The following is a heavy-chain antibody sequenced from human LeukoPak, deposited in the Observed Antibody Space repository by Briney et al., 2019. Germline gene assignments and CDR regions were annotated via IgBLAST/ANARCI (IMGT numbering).Heavy chain of an antibody. Sequence: KPSETLSLTCNVSGDSLTSHFWSWIRQTPGKGLERIGYVFHSGTTNYSPSLKSRVTISLDTSKKQFYLRLASVTAADTAVYYCARRMATVTDAFDIWGRGTMVSVPS. D-gene: IGHD5-24*01. CDR3: ARRMATVTDAFDI. J-gene: IGHJ3*02. CDR1: GDSLTSHF. V-gene: IGHV4-59*08. CDR2: VFHSGTT.